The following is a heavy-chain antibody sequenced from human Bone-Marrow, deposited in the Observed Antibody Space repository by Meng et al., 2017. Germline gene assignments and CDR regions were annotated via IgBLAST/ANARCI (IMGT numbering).Heavy chain of an antibody. CDR1: GGTFSSYA. J-gene: IGHJ3*02. V-gene: IGHV1-69*01. CDR2: IIPIFGTA. D-gene: IGHD5-24*01. CDR3: ARVRDGLSGAFDI. Sequence: QVQAVQLGAEVKKPWSSVKVSCKASGGTFSSYAISWVRQAPGQGLEWMGGIIPIFGTANYAQKFQGRVTITADESTSTAYMELSSLRSEDTAVYYCARVRDGLSGAFDIWGQGTMVTVSS.